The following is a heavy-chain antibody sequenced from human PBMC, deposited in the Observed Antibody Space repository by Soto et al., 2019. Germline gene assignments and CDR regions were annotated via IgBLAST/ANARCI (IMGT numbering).Heavy chain of an antibody. CDR2: INPSGGST. CDR1: GYTFTSYY. Sequence: QVQLVQSGAEVKKPGASVKVSCKASGYTFTSYYMHWVRQAPGQGLEWMGIINPSGGSTSYAQKFQGRVTMTRDTSTSTVYMELCSLRSEDTAVYYCARDYDFWSGYYTFDYWGQGTLVTVSS. J-gene: IGHJ4*02. D-gene: IGHD3-3*01. V-gene: IGHV1-46*03. CDR3: ARDYDFWSGYYTFDY.